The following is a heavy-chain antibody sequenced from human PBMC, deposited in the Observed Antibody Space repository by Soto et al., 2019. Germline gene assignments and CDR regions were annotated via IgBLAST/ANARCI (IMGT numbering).Heavy chain of an antibody. CDR1: GFTFGDYS. CDR2: ISSGSSTI. CDR3: AMNLGPFDY. D-gene: IGHD7-27*01. J-gene: IGHJ4*02. V-gene: IGHV3-48*01. Sequence: DVQLVESGGGLVQPGGSLRLSCAASGFTFGDYSMNWVRQAPGKGLEWVSYISSGSSTIYYADSVKGRFTISRDNAKNSLYLQINSLRAEDTAVYYCAMNLGPFDYWGQGPLVTVSS.